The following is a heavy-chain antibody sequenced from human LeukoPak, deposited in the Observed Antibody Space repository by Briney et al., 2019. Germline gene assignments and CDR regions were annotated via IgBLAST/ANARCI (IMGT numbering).Heavy chain of an antibody. CDR2: INPNSGGT. D-gene: IGHD3-16*02. CDR3: ARAPGPAGNYDYVWGSYRYNDDAFDI. CDR1: GYTFTGYY. Sequence: ASVKVSCKASGYTFTGYYMHWVRQAPGQGLEWMGWINPNSGGTNYAQKFQGWVTMTRDTSISTAYMELSRLRSDDTAVYYCARAPGPAGNYDYVWGSYRYNDDAFDIWGQGTMVTVSS. J-gene: IGHJ3*02. V-gene: IGHV1-2*04.